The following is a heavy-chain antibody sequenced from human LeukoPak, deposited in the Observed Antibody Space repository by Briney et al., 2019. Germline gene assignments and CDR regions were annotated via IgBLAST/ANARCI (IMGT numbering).Heavy chain of an antibody. V-gene: IGHV3-30*03. CDR3: ATGRVQLDY. CDR2: VSKDGSAT. D-gene: IGHD3-10*01. CDR1: GFIFDGYA. J-gene: IGHJ4*02. Sequence: PGGSLRLSCAASGFIFDGYAMNWVRQAPGKGLEWVAQVSKDGSATFYAVSVRGRFTISRDNSKNTLSLQMDNLRVDDTAVYFCATGRVQLDYWGQGALVSVSS.